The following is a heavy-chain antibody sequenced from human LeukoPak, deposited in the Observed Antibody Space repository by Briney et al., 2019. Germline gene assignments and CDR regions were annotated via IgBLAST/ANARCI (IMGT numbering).Heavy chain of an antibody. CDR2: INHSGST. D-gene: IGHD1-26*01. Sequence: PSETLSLTCAVYGVSFSGYYWSWIRQPPGKGLEWIGEINHSGSTNYNPPLKSRVTISVDTSKNQFSLKLSSVTAADTAVYYCARKWELLPFDYWGQGTLVTVSS. CDR3: ARKWELLPFDY. V-gene: IGHV4-34*01. J-gene: IGHJ4*02. CDR1: GVSFSGYY.